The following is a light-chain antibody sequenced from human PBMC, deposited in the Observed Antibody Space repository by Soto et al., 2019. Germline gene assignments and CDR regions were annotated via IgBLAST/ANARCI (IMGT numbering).Light chain of an antibody. CDR2: GAS. CDR3: QQYGSAPFT. Sequence: EIVLTQSPGTLSLSPGERATLSCRASQSVSSSYLAWYQQKPGQAPRLLIYGASSRATGIPDRFSGSGSGTDFTLTISRLEPEDCAVYYCQQYGSAPFTFGGGTKVESK. CDR1: QSVSSSY. J-gene: IGKJ4*01. V-gene: IGKV3-20*01.